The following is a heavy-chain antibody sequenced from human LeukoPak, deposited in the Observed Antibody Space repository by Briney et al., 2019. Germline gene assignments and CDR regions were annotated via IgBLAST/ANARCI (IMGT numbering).Heavy chain of an antibody. CDR3: ARDFGYCSSTSCYDNWFDP. CDR1: GGSFSGYY. D-gene: IGHD2-2*01. J-gene: IGHJ5*02. CDR2: INHSGST. V-gene: IGHV4-34*01. Sequence: SETLSLTCAVYGGSFSGYYWSWIRQPPGKGLEWIGEINHSGSTNYNPSLKSRVTISVDTSKNQFSLKLSSVTAADTAVYYCARDFGYCSSTSCYDNWFDPWGQGTLVTVSS.